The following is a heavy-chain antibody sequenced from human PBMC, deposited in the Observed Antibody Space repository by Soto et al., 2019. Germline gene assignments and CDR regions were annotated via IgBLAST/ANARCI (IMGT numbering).Heavy chain of an antibody. D-gene: IGHD6-19*01. J-gene: IGHJ4*02. CDR2: INSDGSST. CDR1: GFTFSRYW. V-gene: IGHV3-74*01. CDR3: ARDLEQWLVVPDY. Sequence: GGALRLSCAASGFTFSRYWMHWVLQAPGKGLVWVSRINSDGSSTSYADSVKGRFTISRDNAKNTLYLQMNSLRAEDTAVYYCARDLEQWLVVPDYWGQGTLVTVSS.